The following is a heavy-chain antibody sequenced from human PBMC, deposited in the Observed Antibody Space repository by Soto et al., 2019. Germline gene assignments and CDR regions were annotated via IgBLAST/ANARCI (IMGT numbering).Heavy chain of an antibody. CDR1: GGSFSGYY. CDR3: ARGPITTNPRFDP. J-gene: IGHJ5*02. V-gene: IGHV4-34*01. CDR2: INHSGST. D-gene: IGHD3-22*01. Sequence: SETLSLTCAVYGGSFSGYYWSWIRQPPGKGLEWVGEINHSGSTNYNPSLKSRVTISVDTSKNQFSLKLTSVTAADTAVYYCARGPITTNPRFDPWGQGTLVTVSS.